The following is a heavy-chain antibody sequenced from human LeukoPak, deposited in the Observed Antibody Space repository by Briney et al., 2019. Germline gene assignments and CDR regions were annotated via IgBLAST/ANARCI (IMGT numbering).Heavy chain of an antibody. D-gene: IGHD3-10*01. CDR2: ISYDGSNK. CDR1: GFTFSSYG. J-gene: IGHJ3*02. Sequence: GGSLRLSCAASGFTFSSYGMHWVRRAPGKGLEWVAVISYDGSNKYYADSVKGRFTISRDNSKNTLYLQMNSLRAEDTAVYYCAKDYNMVRGVMWAHSALDIWGQGTMVTVSS. V-gene: IGHV3-30*18. CDR3: AKDYNMVRGVMWAHSALDI.